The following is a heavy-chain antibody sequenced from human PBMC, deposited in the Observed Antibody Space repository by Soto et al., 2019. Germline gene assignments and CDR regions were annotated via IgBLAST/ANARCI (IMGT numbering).Heavy chain of an antibody. V-gene: IGHV3-74*01. CDR1: GFTFSSYW. CDR2: INSDGSST. CDR3: ASWTLYSSSWYPYYYYYYMDV. D-gene: IGHD6-13*01. Sequence: GGSLRLSCAASGFTFSSYWMHWVRQAPGKGLVWVSRINSDGSSTSYADSVKGRFTISRDNAKNTLYLQMNSLRAEDTAVYYCASWTLYSSSWYPYYYYYYMDVWGKGTTVTVSS. J-gene: IGHJ6*03.